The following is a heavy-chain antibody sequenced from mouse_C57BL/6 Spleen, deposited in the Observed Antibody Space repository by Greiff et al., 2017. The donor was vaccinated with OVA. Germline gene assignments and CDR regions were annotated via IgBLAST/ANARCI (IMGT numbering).Heavy chain of an antibody. D-gene: IGHD1-1*01. CDR3: AKCYYGSSWGYFDV. CDR2: IWRGGST. Sequence: QVQLQQSGPGLVQPSQSLSITCTVSGFSLTSYGVHWVRQSPGKGLEWLGVIWRGGSTDYNAAFMSRLSITKDNSKIQVFFKMNRLQADDTAIDYCAKCYYGSSWGYFDVWGTGTTVTVSS. J-gene: IGHJ1*03. V-gene: IGHV2-5*01. CDR1: GFSLTSYG.